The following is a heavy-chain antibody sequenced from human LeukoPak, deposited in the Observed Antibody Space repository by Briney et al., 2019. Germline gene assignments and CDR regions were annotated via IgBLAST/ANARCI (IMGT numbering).Heavy chain of an antibody. Sequence: GGSLRLSCAASGFTFTSYAMNWVRQAPGKGLEWVSTISGSGSSTYYLDSVKGRFTISRDNSKNTLYLQMNSLRAEDTAVYYCASRATVTTDRFWFDPWGQGTLVTVSS. CDR2: ISGSGSST. D-gene: IGHD4-11*01. CDR3: ASRATVTTDRFWFDP. CDR1: GFTFTSYA. V-gene: IGHV3-23*01. J-gene: IGHJ5*02.